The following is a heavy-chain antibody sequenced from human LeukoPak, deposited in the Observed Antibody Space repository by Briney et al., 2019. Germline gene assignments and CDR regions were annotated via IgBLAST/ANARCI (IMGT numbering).Heavy chain of an antibody. V-gene: IGHV1-2*02. CDR3: ARDFGYYYDSSGYYYPGDNWFDP. Sequence: ASVKVSCKASGYTFTGHYMHWVRQAPRQGLEWMGWINPNSGGTNYAQKFQGRVTMTRDTSISTAYMELSRLRSDDTAVYYCARDFGYYYDSSGYYYPGDNWFDPWGQGTLVTVSS. J-gene: IGHJ5*02. CDR2: INPNSGGT. CDR1: GYTFTGHY. D-gene: IGHD3-22*01.